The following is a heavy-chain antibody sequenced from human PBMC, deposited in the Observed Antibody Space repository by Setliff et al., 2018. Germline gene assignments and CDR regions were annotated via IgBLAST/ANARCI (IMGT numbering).Heavy chain of an antibody. CDR2: VYYTGDT. Sequence: SETLSLTCTVSGGPISSYYWSWIRQPPGKELEWMAYVYYTGDTYYNPSLESRITMSVDTSNNRFSLKLTSVTAADTAVYYCARHPTGFPNWFDVWGQGTLVTVSS. CDR1: GGPISSYY. V-gene: IGHV4-59*04. CDR3: ARHPTGFPNWFDV. J-gene: IGHJ5*02. D-gene: IGHD3-9*01.